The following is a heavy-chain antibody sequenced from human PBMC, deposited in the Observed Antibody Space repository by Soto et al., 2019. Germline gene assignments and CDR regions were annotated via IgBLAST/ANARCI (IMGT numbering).Heavy chain of an antibody. CDR2: ISYDGSNK. J-gene: IGHJ5*02. V-gene: IGHV3-30*18. CDR3: AKLLAARRMAPPHH. D-gene: IGHD6-6*01. CDR1: GFTFSSYG. Sequence: LRLSCAASGFTFSSYGMHWVRQAPGKGLEWVAVISYDGSNKYYADSVKGRFTISRDNSKNTLYLQMNSLRAEDTAVYYCAKLLAARRMAPPHHWGQGTLVTVSS.